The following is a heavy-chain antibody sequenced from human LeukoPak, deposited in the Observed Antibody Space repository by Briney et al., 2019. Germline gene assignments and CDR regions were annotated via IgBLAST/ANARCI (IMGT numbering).Heavy chain of an antibody. D-gene: IGHD2-2*01. Sequence: PGGSLRLSCAASGFTFSTYVMSWVRQAPGKGLEWVSALSASGGTTYYADSVKGRFTTSRDNSKNTLYLQMNSLRAEDTAVYYCAKLPREYCSSTSCPNWFDTWGQGTLVTVSS. CDR1: GFTFSTYV. CDR2: LSASGGTT. V-gene: IGHV3-23*01. J-gene: IGHJ5*02. CDR3: AKLPREYCSSTSCPNWFDT.